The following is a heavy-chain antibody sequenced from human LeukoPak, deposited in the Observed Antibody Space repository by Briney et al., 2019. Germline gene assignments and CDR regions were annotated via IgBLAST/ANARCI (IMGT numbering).Heavy chain of an antibody. V-gene: IGHV3-20*04. CDR3: ARYLSSSGPFDP. CDR2: VHWNGGST. J-gene: IGHJ5*02. D-gene: IGHD6-13*01. Sequence: GGSLRLSCAASGFIFDDYSMSWVRQAPGKGLEWVSYVHWNGGSTAYADSVKGRFTISRDNARNFLYLQMNSLRADDTALYYCARYLSSSGPFDPWGQGTLVTVSS. CDR1: GFIFDDYS.